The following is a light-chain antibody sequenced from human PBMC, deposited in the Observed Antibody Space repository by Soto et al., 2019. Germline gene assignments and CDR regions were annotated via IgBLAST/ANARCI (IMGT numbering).Light chain of an antibody. CDR2: AAS. CDR3: QQSYSIPYT. V-gene: IGKV1-39*01. CDR1: QNINTY. Sequence: DLQMTQSPSSLSASVGDRVTITCRASQNINTYLNWYQQKPGKAPKLLIYAASNLQSGVPSRFSGTGSGTDFTLTISSLQPEDFAPYYCQQSYSIPYTFGQGTKLEI. J-gene: IGKJ2*01.